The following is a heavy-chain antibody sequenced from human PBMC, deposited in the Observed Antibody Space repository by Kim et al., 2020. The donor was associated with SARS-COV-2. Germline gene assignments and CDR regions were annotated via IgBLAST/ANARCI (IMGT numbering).Heavy chain of an antibody. Sequence: ASVKVSCKASGYTFIGYYMHWVRQAPGQGLEWMGWINPNTGGTNYAQKFQGWVTMTRDTSINAAYMELGRLKSDDTAVYYCAGEDDTTGAFDYWGQGTLVTVSS. CDR2: INPNTGGT. D-gene: IGHD3-22*01. J-gene: IGHJ4*02. CDR1: GYTFIGYY. V-gene: IGHV1-2*04. CDR3: AGEDDTTGAFDY.